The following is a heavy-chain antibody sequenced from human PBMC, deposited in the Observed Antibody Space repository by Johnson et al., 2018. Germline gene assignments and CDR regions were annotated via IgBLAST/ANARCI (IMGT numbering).Heavy chain of an antibody. CDR1: GFTFSSYT. CDR2: ISYDGSNK. Sequence: QVRLQESGGGVVRPGKSLRLSCAASGFTFSSYTMHWVRQPPGKGLEWVALISYDGSNKFYADSVKGRFAISRDNSKNTLYLQLKSLRPEDTAVYYCASRSLITLARGVFWGQGTLVTVSS. D-gene: IGHD3-10*01. J-gene: IGHJ4*02. CDR3: ASRSLITLARGVF. V-gene: IGHV3-30*09.